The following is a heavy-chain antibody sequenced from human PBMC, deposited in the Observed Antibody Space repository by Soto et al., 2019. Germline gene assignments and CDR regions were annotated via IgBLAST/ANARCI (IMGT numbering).Heavy chain of an antibody. D-gene: IGHD5-18*01. CDR1: GFTFTSYA. V-gene: IGHV3-23*01. J-gene: IGHJ6*02. Sequence: GGSLRLSCAVSGFTFTSYAMTWVRQAPGKGLEWVSAISGSGGSEFYADSVKGRFTISRDNSKNTLYLQMKSLGAEDTALYYCAKGDTTMITDYYAMDVWGQGTTVTVSS. CDR2: ISGSGGSE. CDR3: AKGDTTMITDYYAMDV.